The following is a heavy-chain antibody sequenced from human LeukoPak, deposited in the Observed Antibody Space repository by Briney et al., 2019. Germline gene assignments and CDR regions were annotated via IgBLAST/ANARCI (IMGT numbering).Heavy chain of an antibody. Sequence: GESLKISCKGSGYSFTSYWIGWVRQMPGKGLEWMGIIYPGDSDTRYSPSSQGQVTISADKSISTAYLQWSSLEASDTAMYYCARHLIWASTFDAFDIWGQGTMVTVSS. CDR1: GYSFTSYW. J-gene: IGHJ3*02. V-gene: IGHV5-51*01. D-gene: IGHD3-16*01. CDR2: IYPGDSDT. CDR3: ARHLIWASTFDAFDI.